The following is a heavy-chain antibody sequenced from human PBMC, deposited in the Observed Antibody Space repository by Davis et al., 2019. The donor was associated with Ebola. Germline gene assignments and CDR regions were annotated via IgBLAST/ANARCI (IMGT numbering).Heavy chain of an antibody. D-gene: IGHD4-11*01. J-gene: IGHJ6*02. CDR2: IYSGGST. CDR1: GFTVSSNY. V-gene: IGHV3-66*01. Sequence: PGGSLRLSCAASGFTVSSNYMSWVRQAPGKGLEWVSVIYSGGSTYYADSVKGRFTISRDNSKNTLYLQMNSLRAEDTAVYYCARSPTTVTLYYYYYGMDVWGQGTTVTVSS. CDR3: ARSPTTVTLYYYYYGMDV.